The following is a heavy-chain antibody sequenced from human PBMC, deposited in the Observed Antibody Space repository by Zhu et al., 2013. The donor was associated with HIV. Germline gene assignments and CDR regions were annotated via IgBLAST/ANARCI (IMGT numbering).Heavy chain of an antibody. CDR3: ARGRMYYYDSKAQAFDY. D-gene: IGHD3-22*01. J-gene: IGHJ4*02. V-gene: IGHV1-3*01. CDR2: INAGNGNT. CDR1: GYTFTSYA. Sequence: QVQLVQSGAEVKKPGASVKVSCKASGYTFTSYAMHWVRQAPGQRLEWMGWINAGNGNTKYSQKFQGRVTITRDTSASTAYMELSSLRSEDTAVYYCARGRMYYYDSKAQAFDYWGQGTLVTVSS.